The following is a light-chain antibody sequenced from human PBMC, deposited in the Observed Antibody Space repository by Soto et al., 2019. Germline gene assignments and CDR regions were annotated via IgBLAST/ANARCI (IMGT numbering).Light chain of an antibody. J-gene: IGLJ2*01. CDR3: GTWDTSLSVGV. CDR2: DTN. Sequence: QSVLTQPPSLSAAPGEKVTISCSGSSSNIGNYHVCWYQQFLGTAPRLLIYDTNKRRSGIPDRFSGSKSGTSATLSITGLQTGDEADYYCGTWDTSLSVGVFGGGTKLTVL. CDR1: SSNIGNYH. V-gene: IGLV1-51*01.